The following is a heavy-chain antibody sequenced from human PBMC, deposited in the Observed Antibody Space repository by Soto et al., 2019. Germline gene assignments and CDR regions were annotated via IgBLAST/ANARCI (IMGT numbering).Heavy chain of an antibody. V-gene: IGHV3-23*04. CDR1: GFTFRSYA. CDR3: AKTPNWNFRPGIEV. D-gene: IGHD1-1*01. CDR2: LSGGGDNT. J-gene: IGHJ6*01. Sequence: EVQLVQSGGGLVQPGGSLRLSCAASGFTFRSYAMNWVRQVPGKGLEWVSALSGGGDNTYYADSVKGRFTISRDSSKDMVFLQMGRLRVEDSAVYYCAKTPNWNFRPGIEVWGQGTTVIVSS.